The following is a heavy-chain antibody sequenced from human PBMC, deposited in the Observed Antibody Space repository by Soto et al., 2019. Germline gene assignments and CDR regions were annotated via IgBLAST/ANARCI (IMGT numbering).Heavy chain of an antibody. CDR3: VRNLAHGYTGNV. CDR1: GAIVTSGKNY. D-gene: IGHD5-18*01. Sequence: QVQLQESGPGLVKPSQTLSLACSVSGAIVTSGKNYWSWVRQPPGRGLEWVGYIYDSGLTYYTPALRSRVTLSLDRPNNEVSLKLSSVTAADTAVYFCVRNLAHGYTGNVCGHGAMVTVSS. CDR2: IYDSGLT. V-gene: IGHV4-30-4*01. J-gene: IGHJ3*01.